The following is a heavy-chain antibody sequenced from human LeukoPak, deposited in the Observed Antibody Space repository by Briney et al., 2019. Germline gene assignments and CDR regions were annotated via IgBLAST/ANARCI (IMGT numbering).Heavy chain of an antibody. CDR3: ARAPYDSSGYYYDQ. CDR2: VTDSGSRT. CDR1: GFIFKKYA. Sequence: GGSLRLSCAASGFIFKKYAMNWVRQAPGKGLEWVSLVTDSGSRTYCTDSVKGRFTISRDNSKNTLYLQMDSLRAEDTAVYYCARAPYDSSGYYYDQWGQGTLVTVSS. V-gene: IGHV3-23*01. D-gene: IGHD3-22*01. J-gene: IGHJ5*02.